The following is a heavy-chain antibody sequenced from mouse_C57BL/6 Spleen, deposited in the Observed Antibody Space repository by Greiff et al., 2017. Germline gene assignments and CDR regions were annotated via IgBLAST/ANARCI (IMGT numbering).Heavy chain of an antibody. CDR3: ARQRSYVDY. CDR1: GFTFSSYG. Sequence: EVQLVESGGDLVKPGGSLKLSCAASGFTFSSYGMSWVRQTPDKRLEWVATISSGGSYTYYPDSVKGRFTISRDNAKKTLYLQMSSLKSEDTAMYYCARQRSYVDYWGQGTTLTVSS. J-gene: IGHJ2*01. V-gene: IGHV5-6*01. CDR2: ISSGGSYT.